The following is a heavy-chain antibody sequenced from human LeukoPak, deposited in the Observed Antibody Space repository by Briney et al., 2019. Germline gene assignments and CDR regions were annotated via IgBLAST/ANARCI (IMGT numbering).Heavy chain of an antibody. J-gene: IGHJ6*03. CDR2: IIPIFGTA. Sequence: GASVTVSCKASGGTFSSYAISWVRQAPGQGLEWMGGIIPIFGTANYAQKFQGRVTITADKSTSTAYMELSSLRSEDTAVYYCASTVTRGRYYYYMDVWGKGTTVTVSS. CDR1: GGTFSSYA. V-gene: IGHV1-69*06. D-gene: IGHD4-11*01. CDR3: ASTVTRGRYYYYMDV.